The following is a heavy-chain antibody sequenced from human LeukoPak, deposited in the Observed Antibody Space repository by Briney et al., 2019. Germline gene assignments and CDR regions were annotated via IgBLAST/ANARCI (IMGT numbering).Heavy chain of an antibody. D-gene: IGHD3-3*01. CDR3: AAEPLYYDFWSEHRRFDP. V-gene: IGHV1-58*02. CDR1: GFTFTSSA. J-gene: IGHJ5*02. CDR2: IVVGSGNT. Sequence: SVKVSCKACGFTFTSSAMQLVRQARGQRLEWIGWIVVGSGNTNYAQKFQERVTITRDMSTSTAYMELSSLRSEDTAVYYCAAEPLYYDFWSEHRRFDPWGQGTLVTVSS.